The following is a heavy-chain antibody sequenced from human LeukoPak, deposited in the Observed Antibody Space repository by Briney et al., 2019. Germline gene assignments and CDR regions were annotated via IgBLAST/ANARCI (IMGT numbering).Heavy chain of an antibody. CDR1: GGSISSYY. D-gene: IGHD6-19*01. CDR3: AREGGWTRGRKNGFDY. V-gene: IGHV4-59*01. Sequence: PSETLSLTCTVSGGSISSYYWSWIRQPPGKGLEWIGYIYYSGSNNYNPSLKSRVTISVDTSKNQFSLKLSSVTAADTAVYYCAREGGWTRGRKNGFDYWGQGTLVTVSS. CDR2: IYYSGSN. J-gene: IGHJ4*02.